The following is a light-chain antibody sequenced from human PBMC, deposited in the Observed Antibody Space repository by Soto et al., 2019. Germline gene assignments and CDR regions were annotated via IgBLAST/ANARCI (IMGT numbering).Light chain of an antibody. J-gene: IGKJ4*01. CDR2: DAS. Sequence: EIVLTQSPATLSLSPGERATLSCWASQSVSSYLAWYQQKPGQAPRLLISDASNRATGIPARFSGRGSGTDFTLTISSLEPEDFAVYFCQQRSTWPLTFGGGTKVEIK. CDR3: QQRSTWPLT. V-gene: IGKV3-11*01. CDR1: QSVSSY.